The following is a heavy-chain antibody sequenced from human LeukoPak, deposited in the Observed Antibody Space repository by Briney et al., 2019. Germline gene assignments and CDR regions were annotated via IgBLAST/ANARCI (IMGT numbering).Heavy chain of an antibody. J-gene: IGHJ4*02. CDR2: IIPIFGTA. CDR1: GGTFSSYA. Sequence: VASVKVSCKASGGTFSSYAISWVRQAPGQGLEWMGGIIPIFGTANYAQKFQGRVTITADESTSTAYMELSSLRSEDTAVYYCARGRDTAMVIDYWGQGTLVTVSS. CDR3: ARGRDTAMVIDY. D-gene: IGHD5-18*01. V-gene: IGHV1-69*13.